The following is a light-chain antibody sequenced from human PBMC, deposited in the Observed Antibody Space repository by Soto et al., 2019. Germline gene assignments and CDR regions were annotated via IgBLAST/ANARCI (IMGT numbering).Light chain of an antibody. CDR2: YDS. CDR1: NIGSKS. V-gene: IGLV3-21*04. J-gene: IGLJ3*02. CDR3: QVWDSSSDWV. Sequence: SYELTQPPSVSVAPGKTARITCGGNNIGSKSVHWYQQKPGQAPVLVIYYDSDRPPAIPERFSGSNSGNTATLTISRVEAGDEADYYCQVWDSSSDWVFGGGTKLTVL.